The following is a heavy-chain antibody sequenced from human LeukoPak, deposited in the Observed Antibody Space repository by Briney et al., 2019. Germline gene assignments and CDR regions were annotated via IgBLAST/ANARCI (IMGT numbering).Heavy chain of an antibody. D-gene: IGHD6-13*01. V-gene: IGHV3-30*04. Sequence: PGRSLRLSCAASGFTFSSYAMHWVRQAPGKGLEWVAVISYDGSNKYYADSVKGRFTVSRDNSKNTLYLQMSSLRAEDTAVYYCVRGAYSSSWLNFDYWGQGTLVTVSS. CDR1: GFTFSSYA. CDR2: ISYDGSNK. J-gene: IGHJ4*02. CDR3: VRGAYSSSWLNFDY.